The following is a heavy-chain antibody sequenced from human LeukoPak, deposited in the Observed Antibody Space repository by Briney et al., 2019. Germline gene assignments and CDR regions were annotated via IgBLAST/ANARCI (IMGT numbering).Heavy chain of an antibody. CDR3: ARGDIVATLPRGWFDP. V-gene: IGHV3-30*03. Sequence: GGSLRLSCAASGFTFSGYGMHWVRQAPGKGLEWVAVISYDGSNKYYADSVKGRFTISRDNSKNTLYLQMNSLRDEDTAVYYCARGDIVATLPRGWFDPWGQGTLVTVSS. D-gene: IGHD5-12*01. CDR1: GFTFSGYG. J-gene: IGHJ5*02. CDR2: ISYDGSNK.